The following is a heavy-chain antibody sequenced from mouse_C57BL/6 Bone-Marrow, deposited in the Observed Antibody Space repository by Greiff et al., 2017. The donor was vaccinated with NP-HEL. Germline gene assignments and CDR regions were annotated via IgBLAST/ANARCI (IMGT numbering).Heavy chain of an antibody. Sequence: QVQLKQPGAELVKPGASVKLSCKASGYTFTSYWMHWVKQRPGQGLEWIGMIHPNSGSTNYNEKFKSKATLTVDKSSSTAYMQLSSLTSEDSAVYYCARENYSNLYYFDYWGQGTTLTVSS. J-gene: IGHJ2*01. CDR3: ARENYSNLYYFDY. CDR2: IHPNSGST. D-gene: IGHD2-5*01. V-gene: IGHV1-64*01. CDR1: GYTFTSYW.